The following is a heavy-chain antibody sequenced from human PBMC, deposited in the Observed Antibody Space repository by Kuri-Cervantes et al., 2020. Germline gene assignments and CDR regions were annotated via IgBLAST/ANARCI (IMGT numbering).Heavy chain of an antibody. V-gene: IGHV4-34*01. J-gene: IGHJ4*02. D-gene: IGHD5-24*01. CDR2: INHSGST. CDR3: ARIWRDGYNLCVDY. CDR1: GFTFSDYY. Sequence: ESLKISCAASGFTFSDYYMSWIRQPPGKGLEWIGEINHSGSTNYNPSLKSRVTISVDTSKNQFSLKLSSVTAADTAVYYCARIWRDGYNLCVDYWGQGTLVTVSS.